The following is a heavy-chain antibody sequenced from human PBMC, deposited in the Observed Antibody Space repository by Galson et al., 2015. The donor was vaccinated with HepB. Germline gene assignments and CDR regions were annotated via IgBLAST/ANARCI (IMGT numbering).Heavy chain of an antibody. CDR2: ISAYNGNT. D-gene: IGHD3-10*01. J-gene: IGHJ4*02. Sequence: SVKVSCKASGYTFTSYGISWVRQAPGQGPEWMGWISAYNGNTNYAQKLQGRVTMTTDTSTSTAYMELRSLRSDDTAVYYCARGSMVRGVPEPPFDYWGQGTLVTVSS. CDR1: GYTFTSYG. CDR3: ARGSMVRGVPEPPFDY. V-gene: IGHV1-18*01.